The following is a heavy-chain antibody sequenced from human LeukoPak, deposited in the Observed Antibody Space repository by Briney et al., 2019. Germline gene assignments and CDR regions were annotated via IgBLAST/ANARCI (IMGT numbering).Heavy chain of an antibody. CDR2: ISYDKSHR. CDR1: GFTFSRYG. Sequence: QPGGSLRLSCAASGFTFSRYGMYWVRQAPGKGLEWVALISYDKSHRYYADSVKGRFTISRDNSKNTLYLQMNSLRAEDTAVYYCAKSGYSYGQATRDYYFDYWGQGTLVTVSS. D-gene: IGHD5-18*01. CDR3: AKSGYSYGQATRDYYFDY. V-gene: IGHV3-30*18. J-gene: IGHJ4*02.